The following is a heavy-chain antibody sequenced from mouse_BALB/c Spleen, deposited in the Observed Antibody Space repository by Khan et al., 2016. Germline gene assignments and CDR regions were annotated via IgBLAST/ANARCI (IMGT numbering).Heavy chain of an antibody. J-gene: IGHJ4*01. Sequence: QIQLVQSGPELKKPGETVKIYCKASGYTITDYSMHWVKQAPGKGLKWMGWINTETGESTYADDFKGRFAFSLETSASTAYLQINNLNNEDTATYFCALGYYAMDYWGQGTSVTVSS. V-gene: IGHV9-2-1*01. D-gene: IGHD3-3*01. CDR2: INTETGES. CDR1: GYTITDYS. CDR3: ALGYYAMDY.